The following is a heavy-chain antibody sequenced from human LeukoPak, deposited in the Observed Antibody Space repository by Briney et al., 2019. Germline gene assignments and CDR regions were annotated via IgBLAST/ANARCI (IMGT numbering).Heavy chain of an antibody. V-gene: IGHV1-18*01. J-gene: IGHJ4*02. CDR1: GSTFTSYG. Sequence: ASVKVSCKASGSTFTSYGISWVRQVPGHRLKWMGWISAYNGNTNYAQKLQGRVTMTTETSTSTAYMELRIRSSDDTAVYYYSSGTFSSGYCYAANYWGQGTLVTVSS. CDR3: SSGTFSSGYCYAANY. D-gene: IGHD3-22*01. CDR2: ISAYNGNT.